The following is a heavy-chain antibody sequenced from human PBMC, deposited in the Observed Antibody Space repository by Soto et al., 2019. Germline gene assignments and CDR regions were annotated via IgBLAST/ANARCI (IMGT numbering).Heavy chain of an antibody. V-gene: IGHV3-23*01. CDR1: GFTFSSYA. D-gene: IGHD3-3*01. CDR2: ISGSGGST. J-gene: IGHJ6*02. Sequence: LRLSCAASGFTFSSYAMSWVRQAPGKGLEWVSAISGSGGSTYYADSVKGRFTISRDNSKNTLYLQMNSLRAEDTAVYYCAKRNFGVVIIRDYGMDVWGQGTTVTVSS. CDR3: AKRNFGVVIIRDYGMDV.